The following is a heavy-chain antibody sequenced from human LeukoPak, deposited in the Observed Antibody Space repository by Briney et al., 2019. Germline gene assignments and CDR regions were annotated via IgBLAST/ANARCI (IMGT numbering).Heavy chain of an antibody. CDR2: IKQDGSEK. D-gene: IGHD6-19*01. CDR1: GFTFSSYW. J-gene: IGHJ4*02. V-gene: IGHV3-7*01. Sequence: GGSLRLSCAASGFTFSSYWMSWVRQAPGKGLEWVANIKQDGSEKYYVDSVKGRFTISRDNAKNSLYLQMNSLRAEDTAVYYCASLLAVAGTDFDYWGQGTLVTVSS. CDR3: ASLLAVAGTDFDY.